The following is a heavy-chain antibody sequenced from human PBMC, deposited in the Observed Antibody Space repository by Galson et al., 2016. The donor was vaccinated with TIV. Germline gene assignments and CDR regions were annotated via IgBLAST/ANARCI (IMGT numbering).Heavy chain of an antibody. CDR1: GGIFSGYA. CDR2: IISIFRTA. J-gene: IGHJ6*02. Sequence: SVKVSCRASGGIFSGYAINWVRQAPGQGLEWMGRIISIFRTANYAEKFQGRVTITADASTNTVHVELSSLKSEDTAVYYCARRTDGHLYDYYGMDVWGQGTTVIVSS. D-gene: IGHD5-24*01. CDR3: ARRTDGHLYDYYGMDV. V-gene: IGHV1-69*13.